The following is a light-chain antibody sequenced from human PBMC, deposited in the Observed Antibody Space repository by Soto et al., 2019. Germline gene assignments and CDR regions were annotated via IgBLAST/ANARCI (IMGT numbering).Light chain of an antibody. V-gene: IGKV1-33*01. J-gene: IGKJ2*01. CDR1: QDISNY. CDR3: QQYDNPLT. CDR2: DAS. Sequence: DIQMTQSPSSLSASVGARVTITCQASQDISNYLNWYQQKPGKAPKLLIYDASNLETGVPSRFSGRGSGTDFPFSISSLQPEDIATYYCQQYDNPLTFGQGTKLEIK.